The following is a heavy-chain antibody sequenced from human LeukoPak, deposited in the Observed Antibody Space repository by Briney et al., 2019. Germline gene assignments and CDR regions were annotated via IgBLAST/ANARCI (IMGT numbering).Heavy chain of an antibody. V-gene: IGHV4-38-2*01. CDR3: ERHSSSQTSPSKFEP. Sequence: PSETLSLTCAVSGYSISSGYYWGWIRQPPGKGLEWIGSIYHSGSTYYNPSLKSRVTISVDTSKNQFSLKLSSVTAADTAVYYCERHSSSQTSPSKFEPWGQGTLVTVSS. CDR2: IYHSGST. CDR1: GYSISSGYY. J-gene: IGHJ5*02. D-gene: IGHD6-6*01.